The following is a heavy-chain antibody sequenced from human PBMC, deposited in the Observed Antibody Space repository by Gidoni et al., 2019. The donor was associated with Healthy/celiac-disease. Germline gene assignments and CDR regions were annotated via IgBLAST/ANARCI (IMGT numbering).Heavy chain of an antibody. CDR1: GGSISSSNW. V-gene: IGHV4-4*02. D-gene: IGHD3-3*01. CDR2: IYHSGST. CDR3: ARTTITIFGNNTGGYYYYYYGMDV. J-gene: IGHJ6*02. Sequence: QVQLQESGPGLVKPSGTLSLTCAVSGGSISSSNWWSWVRQPPGKGLEWIGEIYHSGSTNYNPSLKSRVTISVDKSKNQFSLKLSSVTAADTAVYYCARTTITIFGNNTGGYYYYYYGMDVWGQGTTVTVSS.